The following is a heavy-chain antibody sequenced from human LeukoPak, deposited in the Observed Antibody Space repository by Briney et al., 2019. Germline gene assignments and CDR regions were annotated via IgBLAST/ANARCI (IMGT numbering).Heavy chain of an antibody. D-gene: IGHD1-26*01. V-gene: IGHV3-48*02. J-gene: IGHJ4*02. CDR1: GFTFSNYD. CDR2: ISSSSSTI. CDR3: AREYLGYFDY. Sequence: GGSLRLSCAASGFTFSNYDMNWVRQAPGKGLEWVSYISSSSSTIYYADSLKGRFTISRDNAKNSLSLQMNSLGDEDTAVYYCAREYLGYFDYWGQGTLVTVSS.